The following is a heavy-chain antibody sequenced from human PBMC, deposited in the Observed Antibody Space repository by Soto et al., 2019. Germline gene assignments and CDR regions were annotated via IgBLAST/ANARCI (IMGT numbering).Heavy chain of an antibody. CDR3: ARDTHQTNYSAPFDY. Sequence: EVQLVESGGGLVQPGGSLRLSCAASGFTFSSYSMNWVRQAPGKGLEWVSYISSSSSTIYYADSVKGRFTISRDNAKNSLYLQMNSLRDEDTAVYYCARDTHQTNYSAPFDYWGQGTLVTVSS. J-gene: IGHJ4*02. V-gene: IGHV3-48*02. CDR2: ISSSSSTI. CDR1: GFTFSSYS. D-gene: IGHD2-21*01.